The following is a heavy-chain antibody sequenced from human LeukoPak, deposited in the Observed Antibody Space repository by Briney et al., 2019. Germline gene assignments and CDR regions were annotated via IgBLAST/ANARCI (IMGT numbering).Heavy chain of an antibody. D-gene: IGHD4-23*01. J-gene: IGHJ6*03. CDR1: GGSFSGYY. V-gene: IGHV4-34*01. Sequence: PSETLSLTCAVYGGSFSGYYWSWIRQPPGKGLEWVGEINHSGSTNYSPSLKSRVTISVDTSKNQFSLKLSSVTAADTAVYYCARRPVVNFYYYYMDVWGKGTTVTVSS. CDR2: INHSGST. CDR3: ARRPVVNFYYYYMDV.